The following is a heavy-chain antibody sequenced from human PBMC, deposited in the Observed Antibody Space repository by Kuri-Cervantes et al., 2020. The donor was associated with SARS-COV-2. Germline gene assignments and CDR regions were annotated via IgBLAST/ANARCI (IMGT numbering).Heavy chain of an antibody. Sequence: SETLSLTCTVSGGSFSSYYWSWVRQPPGKGLEWIGFVYYGGSTNYIPSLRSRVTISINTSKNQSSLKLSSVTAADTAVYYCARRHITGYLDYWGQGILVTVSS. CDR2: VYYGGST. V-gene: IGHV4-59*08. CDR3: ARRHITGYLDY. J-gene: IGHJ4*02. D-gene: IGHD1-14*01. CDR1: GGSFSSYY.